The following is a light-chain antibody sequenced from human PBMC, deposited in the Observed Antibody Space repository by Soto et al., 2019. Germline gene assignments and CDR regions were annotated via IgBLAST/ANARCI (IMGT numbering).Light chain of an antibody. J-gene: IGKJ5*01. CDR2: DAS. V-gene: IGKV3-11*01. CDR3: QQRSNWPSIT. Sequence: EIVLTQSPATLSLSPGEIATLSFSASQSVSTYLAWYQQKPGQGPRLLIYDASTRATGIPARFSGSGSGTDFTLTISSLEPEDFAVYFCQQRSNWPSITFDQGTRLEIK. CDR1: QSVSTY.